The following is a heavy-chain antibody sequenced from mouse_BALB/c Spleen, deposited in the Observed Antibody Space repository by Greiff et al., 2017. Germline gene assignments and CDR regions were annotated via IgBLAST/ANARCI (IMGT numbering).Heavy chain of an antibody. CDR3: ARDTTVGLYFDY. Sequence: VKLMESGAELVRPGSSVKISCKASGYAFSSYWMNWVKQRPGQGLEWIGQIYPGDGDTNYNGKFKGKATLTADKSSSTAYMQLSSLTSEDSAVYFCARDTTVGLYFDYWGQGTTLTVSS. V-gene: IGHV1-80*01. J-gene: IGHJ2*01. CDR1: GYAFSSYW. CDR2: IYPGDGDT. D-gene: IGHD1-1*01.